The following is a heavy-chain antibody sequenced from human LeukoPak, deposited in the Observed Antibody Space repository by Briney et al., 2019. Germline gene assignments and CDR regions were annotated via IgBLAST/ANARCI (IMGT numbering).Heavy chain of an antibody. J-gene: IGHJ5*02. D-gene: IGHD3-22*01. CDR3: ANGGTYSSGP. Sequence: GGSLRLSCAASGFTFDDYTMHWVRQAPGKGLEWVATIKPDGSAQYYVDSVKGRFTISRDNAKNSLFLQINSLRAEDTAVYYCANGGTYSSGPWGQGTLVTVSS. CDR2: IKPDGSAQ. V-gene: IGHV3-7*01. CDR1: GFTFDDYT.